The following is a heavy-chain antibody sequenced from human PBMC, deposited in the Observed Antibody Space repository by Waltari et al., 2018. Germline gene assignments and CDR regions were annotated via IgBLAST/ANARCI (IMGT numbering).Heavy chain of an antibody. J-gene: IGHJ6*02. D-gene: IGHD3-10*02. Sequence: EVQLVESGGGLVQPGRSLRLSCAASGFSFDDYAMHWVRLAPGKGREWAEGFSWNRGNIDDADSVKGRFTIARDNARKSLYLQMNSLRADDTAVYYCAKDTEVFGEISSPYAMDVWGQGTTVTVSS. V-gene: IGHV3-9*01. CDR2: FSWNRGNI. CDR3: AKDTEVFGEISSPYAMDV. CDR1: GFSFDDYA.